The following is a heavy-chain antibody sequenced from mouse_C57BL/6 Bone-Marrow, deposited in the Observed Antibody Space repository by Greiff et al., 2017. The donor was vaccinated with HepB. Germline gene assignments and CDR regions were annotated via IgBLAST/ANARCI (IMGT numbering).Heavy chain of an antibody. V-gene: IGHV5-6*01. CDR1: GFTFSSYG. J-gene: IGHJ4*01. D-gene: IGHD2-4*01. CDR3: ARHPLYYDYLYAMDY. Sequence: EVKLVESGGDLVKPGGSLKLSCAASGFTFSSYGMSWVRQTPDKRLEWVATISSGGSYTYYPDSVKGRFTISRNNAKNTLYLQMSSLKSEDTAMYYCARHPLYYDYLYAMDYWGQGTSVTVSS. CDR2: ISSGGSYT.